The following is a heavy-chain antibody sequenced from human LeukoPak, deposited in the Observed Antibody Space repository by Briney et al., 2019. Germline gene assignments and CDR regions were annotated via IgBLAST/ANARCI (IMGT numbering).Heavy chain of an antibody. J-gene: IGHJ4*02. CDR3: VKGIAGGPYYFDY. CDR1: GFTFSNYA. D-gene: IGHD6-13*01. Sequence: GGSLRLSCSASGFTFSNYAMHWVRQAPGKGLEYVSAISSNGGSTYYADSVKGRFTISRDNSKNTLYLQMSSLRVEDTAVFYCVKGIAGGPYYFDYWGQGTLVTVSS. V-gene: IGHV3-64D*06. CDR2: ISSNGGST.